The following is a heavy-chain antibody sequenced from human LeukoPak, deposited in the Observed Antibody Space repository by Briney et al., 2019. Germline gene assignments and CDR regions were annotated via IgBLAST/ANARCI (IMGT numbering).Heavy chain of an antibody. CDR1: GGSISSYY. Sequence: SETLSLTCTVSGGSISSYYWSWIRQPPGKGLEWIGYIYYSGSTNYNPSLKSRVTISVDTSRNQFSLRPTSVIAADTAVYYCARRPYSGNDYFDSWGQGTLVTVSS. J-gene: IGHJ4*02. CDR3: ARRPYSGNDYFDS. D-gene: IGHD5-12*01. V-gene: IGHV4-59*08. CDR2: IYYSGST.